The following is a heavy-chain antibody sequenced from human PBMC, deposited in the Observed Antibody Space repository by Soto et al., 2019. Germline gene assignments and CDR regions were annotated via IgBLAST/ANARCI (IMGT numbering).Heavy chain of an antibody. CDR3: TRLHDRAGAGFDY. CDR2: IRSKVNSYAT. Sequence: EVQLVESGGGLVQPGGSLKLSCAASGFTFSASAIHWVRQASGKGLEWVGRIRSKVNSYATASAESVKGRFTISRDDSQNTAYLQIHSLKTEDTAVYYCTRLHDRAGAGFDYWGQGTLVTVSS. CDR1: GFTFSASA. D-gene: IGHD6-19*01. J-gene: IGHJ4*02. V-gene: IGHV3-73*01.